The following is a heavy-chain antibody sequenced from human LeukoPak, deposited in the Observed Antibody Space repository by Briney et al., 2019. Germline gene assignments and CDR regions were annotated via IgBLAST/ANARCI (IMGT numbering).Heavy chain of an antibody. CDR2: ISDSGGST. V-gene: IGHV3-23*01. D-gene: IGHD6-13*01. CDR1: GFTFSSYA. Sequence: GGSLRLSCAASGFTFSSYAMSWVRQAPGKGLEWVSAISDSGGSTYYADSVKGRFTISRDNAKNSLYLQMNSLRAEDTAVYYCARDIAAADYWGQGTLVTVSS. CDR3: ARDIAAADY. J-gene: IGHJ4*02.